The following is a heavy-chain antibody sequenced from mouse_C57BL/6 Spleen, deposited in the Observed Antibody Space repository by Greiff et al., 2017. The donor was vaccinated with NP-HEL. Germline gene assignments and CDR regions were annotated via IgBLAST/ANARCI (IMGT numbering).Heavy chain of an antibody. CDR2: ISDGGSYT. CDR1: GFTFSSYA. J-gene: IGHJ4*01. V-gene: IGHV5-4*01. Sequence: EVKLVESGGGLVKPGGSLKLSCAASGFTFSSYAMSWVRQTPEKRLEWVATISDGGSYTYYPDNVKGRFTISRDNATNNLYLQMSHLQSEETAMYYCARETRRAMDYWGQGTSVTVSS. CDR3: ARETRRAMDY.